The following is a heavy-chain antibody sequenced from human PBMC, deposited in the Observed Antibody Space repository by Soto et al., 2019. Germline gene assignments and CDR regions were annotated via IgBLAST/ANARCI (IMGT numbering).Heavy chain of an antibody. CDR3: AKGLSAMVITPKDYYYYGMDV. J-gene: IGHJ6*02. CDR1: GFTFDDYT. Sequence: PGGSLRLSCAASGFTFDDYTMHWVRQAPGKGLEWVSLISWDGGSTYYADSVKGRFTISRDNSKNSLYLQMNSLRTEDTALYYCAKGLSAMVITPKDYYYYGMDVWGQGTTVTVSS. D-gene: IGHD5-18*01. V-gene: IGHV3-43*01. CDR2: ISWDGGST.